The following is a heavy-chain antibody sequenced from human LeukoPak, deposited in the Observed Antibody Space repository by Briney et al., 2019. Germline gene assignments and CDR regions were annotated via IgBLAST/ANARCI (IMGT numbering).Heavy chain of an antibody. CDR2: INPNSGGT. V-gene: IGHV1-2*02. J-gene: IGHJ6*03. D-gene: IGHD1-26*01. Sequence: ASVKVSCKASGYTFTGYYMHWVRQAPGQGLEWMGWINPNSGGTNYAQKFQGRVTMTRDTSISTAYMELSRLRSDDTAVYYCARGGPVGYYYYYYMDVWGKGTTVTISS. CDR3: ARGGPVGYYYYYYMDV. CDR1: GYTFTGYY.